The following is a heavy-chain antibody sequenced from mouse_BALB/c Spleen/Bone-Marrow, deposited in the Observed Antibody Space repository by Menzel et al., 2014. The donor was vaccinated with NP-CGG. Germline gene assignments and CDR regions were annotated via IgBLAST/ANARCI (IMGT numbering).Heavy chain of an antibody. CDR2: IYPGDFNT. Sequence: VHLVESGPGLVKPGASVGISCKASGYTFTSFYIYWVRRRPGQGLEWIGWIYPGDFNTKYNEKFKGKATLTADKSSSTASMQLSSLTSEDSAVYFCARKSQRAYDSMNYWGQGTSVTVSS. V-gene: IGHV1S56*01. D-gene: IGHD2-4*01. CDR1: GYTFTSFY. J-gene: IGHJ4*01. CDR3: ARKSQRAYDSMNY.